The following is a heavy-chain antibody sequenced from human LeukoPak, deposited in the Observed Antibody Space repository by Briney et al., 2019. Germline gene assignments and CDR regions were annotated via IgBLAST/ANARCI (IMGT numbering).Heavy chain of an antibody. V-gene: IGHV3-21*01. CDR2: ISSSSSYI. CDR1: GFTFSSYS. CDR3: ARDPLPITMTVVVNYFDY. J-gene: IGHJ4*02. D-gene: IGHD3-22*01. Sequence: GGSLRLSCAASGFTFSSYSMNWVRQAPGKGLEWVSSISSSSSYIYYADSVKGRFTISRDNAKNSLYLQMNSLRAEDTAVYYCARDPLPITMTVVVNYFDYWGQGTLVTVSS.